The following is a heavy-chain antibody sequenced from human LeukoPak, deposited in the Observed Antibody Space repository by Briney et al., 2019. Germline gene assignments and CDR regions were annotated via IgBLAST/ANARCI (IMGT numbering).Heavy chain of an antibody. D-gene: IGHD5-24*01. J-gene: IGHJ3*02. CDR3: AGTSPRDGYNLLNAFDI. V-gene: IGHV4-38-2*02. Sequence: SETLSLTCTVSGYSITSAYYWGWIRQPPGKGLEWIGSFFLKGSTYYNPSLKSRVTISVDTSKNQFSLTLSSVTAADTAVYYCAGTSPRDGYNLLNAFDIWGQGTMVTVSS. CDR1: GYSITSAYY. CDR2: FFLKGST.